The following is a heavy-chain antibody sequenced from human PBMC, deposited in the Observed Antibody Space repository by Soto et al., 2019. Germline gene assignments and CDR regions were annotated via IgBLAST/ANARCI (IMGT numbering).Heavy chain of an antibody. D-gene: IGHD3-3*01. CDR2: MSRDGGVT. CDR1: GFTFSNYG. CDR3: AKTMRLRFLEWLLPFDY. V-gene: IGHV3-23*01. Sequence: HPGGSLRLSCAASGFTFSNYGMTWVRQAPGKGLGWVSGMSRDGGVTDYTDSVKGRFTISRDNSKNTLYLQMNSLRAEDTAVYYCAKTMRLRFLEWLLPFDYWGQGTLVTVSS. J-gene: IGHJ4*02.